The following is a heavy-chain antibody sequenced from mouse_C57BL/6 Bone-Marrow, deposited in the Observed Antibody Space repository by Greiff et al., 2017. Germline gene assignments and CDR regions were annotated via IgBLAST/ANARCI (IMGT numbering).Heavy chain of an antibody. Sequence: QVQLQQPGAELVKPGASVKMSCKASGYTFTSYWITWVKQRPGQGLEWIGDIYPGSGSTNYNEKFKSKATLTVDTSSSTACMQLSSLTSEDSAVYYCARSRDYDGAMDYWGQGTSVTVSS. D-gene: IGHD2-4*01. CDR2: IYPGSGST. J-gene: IGHJ4*01. V-gene: IGHV1-55*01. CDR3: ARSRDYDGAMDY. CDR1: GYTFTSYW.